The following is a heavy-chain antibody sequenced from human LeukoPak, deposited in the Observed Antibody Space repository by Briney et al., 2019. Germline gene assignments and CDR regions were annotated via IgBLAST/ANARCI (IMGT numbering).Heavy chain of an antibody. D-gene: IGHD3-22*01. J-gene: IGHJ6*02. CDR3: ARDNRYYDSSGYYYPLYGMDV. CDR2: IYYSGST. CDR1: GGSISSYY. Sequence: PETLSLTCTVSGGSISSYYWSWIRQPPGKGLEWIGYIYYSGSTNYNPSLKSRVTISVDTSKNQFSLKLSSVTAADTAVYYCARDNRYYDSSGYYYPLYGMDVWGQGTTVTVSS. V-gene: IGHV4-59*01.